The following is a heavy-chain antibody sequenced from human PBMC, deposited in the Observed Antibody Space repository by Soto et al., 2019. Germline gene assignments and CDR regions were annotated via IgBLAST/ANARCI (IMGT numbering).Heavy chain of an antibody. CDR1: GYTFTSYG. D-gene: IGHD3-9*01. J-gene: IGHJ6*02. CDR3: ARDNRYYDILTSFYYYYGMDV. Sequence: QVQLVQSGAEVKKPGASVKVSCKASGYTFTSYGISWVRQAPGQGLEWMGWISAYNGNTNYAQKLQGRVTMTTDTSTSTAYMELRSLRSVDTAVYYCARDNRYYDILTSFYYYYGMDVWGQGTTVTVSS. V-gene: IGHV1-18*01. CDR2: ISAYNGNT.